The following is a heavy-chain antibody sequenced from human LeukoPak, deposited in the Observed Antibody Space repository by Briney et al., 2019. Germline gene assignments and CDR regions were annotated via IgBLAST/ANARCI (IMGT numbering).Heavy chain of an antibody. CDR1: GFTFSSYA. J-gene: IGHJ6*03. V-gene: IGHV3-30*01. D-gene: IGHD2-8*01. Sequence: PGGSLRLSCAASGFTFSSYAMHWVRQAPGKGLEWVAVISYDGSNKYYADSVKGRFTISRDNSKNTLYLQMNSLRAEDTAVYYCAREHCTNGVCYRLGLDMDVWGKGTTVTVSS. CDR3: AREHCTNGVCYRLGLDMDV. CDR2: ISYDGSNK.